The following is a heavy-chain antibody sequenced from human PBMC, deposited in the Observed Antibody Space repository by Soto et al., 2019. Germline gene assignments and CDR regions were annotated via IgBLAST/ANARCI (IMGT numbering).Heavy chain of an antibody. CDR3: ARDRGGYVDY. CDR2: ISFDEINK. D-gene: IGHD3-22*01. Sequence: GGSLRLSCAASGFRFSNYAMHWVRHAPGKGLEWVASISFDEINKKYADSVKGRFTISRDNPKNTLFLQMNSLRTGDTAIYYCARDRGGYVDYWGQCTLVTVSS. J-gene: IGHJ4*02. V-gene: IGHV3-30-3*01. CDR1: GFRFSNYA.